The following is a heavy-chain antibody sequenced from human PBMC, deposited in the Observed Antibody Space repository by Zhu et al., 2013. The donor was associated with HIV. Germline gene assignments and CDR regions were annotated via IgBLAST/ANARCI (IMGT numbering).Heavy chain of an antibody. V-gene: IGHV1-2*02. CDR1: GYTFTGYY. CDR3: ATASGRRGSLRFIDY. Sequence: QVQLVQSGAEVKKPGASVKVSCKASGYTFTGYYMHWVRQAPGQGLEWMGWINPNSGGTNYAQKFQGRVTMTRDTSISTAYMELSRLRSDDTAVYYCATASGRRGSLRFIDYWGQGTLVTVSS. J-gene: IGHJ4*02. CDR2: INPNSGGT. D-gene: IGHD3-10*01.